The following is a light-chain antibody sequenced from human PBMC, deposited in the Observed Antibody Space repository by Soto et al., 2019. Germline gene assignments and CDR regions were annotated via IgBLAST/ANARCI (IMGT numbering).Light chain of an antibody. CDR2: GAS. Sequence: EIVMTQSPATLSLSPGERVTLSCRASQGVSSYLAWYQQKPGQAPRLLIYGASTRATGIPARFSGSGSGTEFTLTISSLQSEDFAVYYCQQYNNWPLTFGQGTKVEIK. V-gene: IGKV3-15*01. CDR3: QQYNNWPLT. J-gene: IGKJ1*01. CDR1: QGVSSY.